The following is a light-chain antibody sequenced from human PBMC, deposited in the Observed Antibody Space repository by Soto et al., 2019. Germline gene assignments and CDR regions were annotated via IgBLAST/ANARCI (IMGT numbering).Light chain of an antibody. CDR1: QSISSS. Sequence: GDRVIITCRASQSISSSLNWYQQKPGKAPKVLIHAASSLQSGVPSRFSGSGSGTDFTLTINSLQPEDFATYYCQQSRNTPYTFGQGTKLEIK. CDR3: QQSRNTPYT. CDR2: AAS. V-gene: IGKV1-39*01. J-gene: IGKJ2*01.